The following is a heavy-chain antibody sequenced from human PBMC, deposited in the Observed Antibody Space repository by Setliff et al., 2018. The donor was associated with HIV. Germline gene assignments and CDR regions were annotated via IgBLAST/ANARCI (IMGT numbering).Heavy chain of an antibody. CDR1: GFTFSGSA. J-gene: IGHJ4*02. CDR2: IKSKTNNYAT. Sequence: GGSLRLSCAASGFTFSGSAMHWVRLASGKGLEWVGRIKSKTNNYATAYAASVKGRFTISRDDSKKTAYLQMNSLKTEDTAVYFCTRLGPSDYCGGGNCYYDYWGQGTLVTVSS. CDR3: TRLGPSDYCGGGNCYYDY. V-gene: IGHV3-73*01. D-gene: IGHD2-15*01.